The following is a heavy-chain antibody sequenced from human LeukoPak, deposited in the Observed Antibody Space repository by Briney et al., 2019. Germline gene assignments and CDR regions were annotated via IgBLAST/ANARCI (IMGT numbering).Heavy chain of an antibody. CDR1: GLTFSSYA. D-gene: IGHD3-9*01. V-gene: IGHV3-30*04. CDR2: ISYDGSNK. CDR3: ARAELTGYLYYFDY. J-gene: IGHJ4*02. Sequence: HPGRSLRLSCAASGLTFSSYAMHWVRQAPGKGLEWVAVISYDGSNKYYADSVKGRFTISRDNSKNTLYLQMNSLRAEDTAVYYCARAELTGYLYYFDYWGQGTLVTVSS.